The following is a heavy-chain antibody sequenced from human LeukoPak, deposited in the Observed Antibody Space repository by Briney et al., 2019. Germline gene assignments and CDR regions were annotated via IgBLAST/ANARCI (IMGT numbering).Heavy chain of an antibody. Sequence: GASVKVSCKASGYTFTGYYMHWVRQAPGQGLEWMGWINPNSGGTNYAQKFQGRVTMTRDTSISTAYMELSRLRSDDTAVYYCARGGDSSGFRYYYMDVWGKGTTVTVSS. J-gene: IGHJ6*03. V-gene: IGHV1-2*02. CDR1: GYTFTGYY. CDR2: INPNSGGT. D-gene: IGHD3-22*01. CDR3: ARGGDSSGFRYYYMDV.